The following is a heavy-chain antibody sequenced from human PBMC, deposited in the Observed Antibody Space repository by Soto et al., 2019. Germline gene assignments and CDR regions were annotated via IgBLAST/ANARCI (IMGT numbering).Heavy chain of an antibody. CDR1: GYTFTSYG. CDR3: ASASITMIRGVTYYYYGVDV. CDR2: ISGYNGNT. D-gene: IGHD3-10*01. V-gene: IGHV1-18*04. Sequence: ASVKVSCKASGYTFTSYGISWVRQAPGQGLEWMGLISGYNGNTNYAQKFQGRVTMTTDTSTNTAYMEVRSLGSDDTAVYYCASASITMIRGVTYYYYGVDVWGQGTTVTVSS. J-gene: IGHJ6*02.